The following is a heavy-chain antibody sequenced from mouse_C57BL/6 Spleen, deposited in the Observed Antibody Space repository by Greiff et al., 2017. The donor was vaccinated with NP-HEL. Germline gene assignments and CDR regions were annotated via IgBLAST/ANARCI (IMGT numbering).Heavy chain of an antibody. CDR3: ARKPNYYGSSYDYFDY. J-gene: IGHJ2*01. CDR2: IDPSDSYT. D-gene: IGHD1-1*01. Sequence: QVQLQQPGAELVMPGASVKLSCKASGYTFTSYWMHWVKQRPGQGLEWIGEIDPSDSYTNYNQKFKGKSTLTVDKSSSTAYMQLSSLTSEDSAVYYCARKPNYYGSSYDYFDYWGQGTTLTVSS. CDR1: GYTFTSYW. V-gene: IGHV1-69*01.